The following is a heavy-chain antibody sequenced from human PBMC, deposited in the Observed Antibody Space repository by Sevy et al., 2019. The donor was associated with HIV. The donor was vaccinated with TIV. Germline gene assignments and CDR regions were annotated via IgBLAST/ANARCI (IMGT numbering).Heavy chain of an antibody. J-gene: IGHJ4*02. V-gene: IGHV4-38-2*01. Sequence: SETLSLTCAVSGFSITTAYYWGWIRQPPGKGPEWIGSLYHSGSTSFNPSLKSRVTISVDTSKNHFSLKLSSVTAADTAVYYCARGDYYDTSGYYSYYFGSWGQGTLVTAPQ. CDR3: ARGDYYDTSGYYSYYFGS. CDR1: GFSITTAYY. D-gene: IGHD3-22*01. CDR2: LYHSGST.